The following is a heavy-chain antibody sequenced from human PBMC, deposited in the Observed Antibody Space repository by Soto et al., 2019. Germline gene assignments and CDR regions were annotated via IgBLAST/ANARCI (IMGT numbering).Heavy chain of an antibody. V-gene: IGHV3-23*01. D-gene: IGHD6-19*01. CDR1: GFTFANYA. J-gene: IGHJ4*02. CDR3: AKGGSGWYGFDY. CDR2: VSAGGDNT. Sequence: GGSLRLSCTASGFTFANYAMHWVRQAPGKGLEWVSRVSAGGDNTDYADSVKGRFTISRDNSKNTLYLQMNSLRADDTAVYFCAKGGSGWYGFDYWGQGTLVTVSS.